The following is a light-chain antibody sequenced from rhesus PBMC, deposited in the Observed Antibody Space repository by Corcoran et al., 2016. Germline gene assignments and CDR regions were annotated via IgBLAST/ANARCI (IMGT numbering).Light chain of an antibody. CDR2: DAS. Sequence: DIQMTQSPSSLSASVGDRVTITCRAIQGIRNYLSWYQQKPGKAPKLLIYDASTLQSGVTSRFIGSGAWTYFTRTICSLQPEEFATYDCLQNNRDPWTFGQGTKVEIK. CDR1: QGIRNY. V-gene: IGKV1-43*02. J-gene: IGKJ1*01. CDR3: LQNNRDPWT.